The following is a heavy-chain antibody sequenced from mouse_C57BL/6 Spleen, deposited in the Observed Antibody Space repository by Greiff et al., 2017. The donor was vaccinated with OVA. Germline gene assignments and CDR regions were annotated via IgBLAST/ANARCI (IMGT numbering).Heavy chain of an antibody. D-gene: IGHD2-2*01. V-gene: IGHV1-54*01. CDR1: GYAFTNYL. J-gene: IGHJ4*01. Sequence: QVQLKESGAELVRPGTSVKVSCKASGYAFTNYLIEWVKQRPGQGLEWIGVINPGSGGTNYNEKFKGKATLTADKSSSTAYMQLSSLTSEDSAVYFCARGLGDAMDYWGQGTSVTVSS. CDR3: ARGLGDAMDY. CDR2: INPGSGGT.